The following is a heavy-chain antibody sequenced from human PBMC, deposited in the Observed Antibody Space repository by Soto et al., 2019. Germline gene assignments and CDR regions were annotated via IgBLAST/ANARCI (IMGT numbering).Heavy chain of an antibody. CDR2: INHSVNV. CDR3: AIGSGMTLAVQGDAPDKYYLDS. CDR1: GGSFSGYY. V-gene: IGHV4-34*02. J-gene: IGHJ4*02. Sequence: QVRLQQWGAGLLKPSETLSLTCAVYGGSFSGYYWNWIRQPPGKWLEWIGEINHSVNVNFNPSLKRRVTISVDTSKNQFSLKLTTVTAADTAIYSCAIGSGMTLAVQGDAPDKYYLDSWSQGTLVTFSS. D-gene: IGHD2-15*01.